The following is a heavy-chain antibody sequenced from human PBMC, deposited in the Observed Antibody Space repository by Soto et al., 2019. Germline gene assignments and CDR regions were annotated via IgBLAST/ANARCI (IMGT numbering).Heavy chain of an antibody. CDR1: GGSINSYY. V-gene: IGHV4-59*08. J-gene: IGHJ5*02. D-gene: IGHD2-2*01. CDR3: ARHCSSTSCFVT. CDR2: IYYSGST. Sequence: SETLSLTCTVSGGSINSYYWSWIRQPPGKGLEWIGYIYYSGSTNYNPSLKRRVTISVDTSKNQFSLKLSSVTAADTAVYYCARHCSSTSCFVTWGQGTLVTVSS.